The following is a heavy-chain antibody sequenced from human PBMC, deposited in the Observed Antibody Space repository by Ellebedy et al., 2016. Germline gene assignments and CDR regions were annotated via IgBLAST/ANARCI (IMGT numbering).Heavy chain of an antibody. CDR2: INPNSGGT. CDR1: GYTFTGYY. J-gene: IGHJ3*02. D-gene: IGHD2-2*01. Sequence: ASVKVSXXASGYTFTGYYMHWVRQAPGQGLEWMGWINPNSGGTNYAQKFQGRVTMTRDTSISTAYMELSRLRSDDTAVYYCARVRGFYGVPAAAGAFDIWGQGTMVTVSS. V-gene: IGHV1-2*02. CDR3: ARVRGFYGVPAAAGAFDI.